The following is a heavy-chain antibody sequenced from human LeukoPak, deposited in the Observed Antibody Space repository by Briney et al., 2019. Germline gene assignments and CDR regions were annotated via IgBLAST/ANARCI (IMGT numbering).Heavy chain of an antibody. CDR1: GFTFRSYS. V-gene: IGHV3-21*06. D-gene: IGHD3-22*01. Sequence: GGSLRLSCAASGFTFRSYSTNWVCQAPGKGLEWVSSIRSSSSDTYYADSVKGRFTIFRDNAKNSLHLQMNSLRAEDTAVYYCARDDYYDSTAYFPDDAFDIWGQGTMVTVSS. J-gene: IGHJ3*02. CDR3: ARDDYYDSTAYFPDDAFDI. CDR2: IRSSSSDT.